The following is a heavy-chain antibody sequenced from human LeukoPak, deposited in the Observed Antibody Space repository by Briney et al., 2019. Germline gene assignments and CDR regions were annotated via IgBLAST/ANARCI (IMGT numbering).Heavy chain of an antibody. V-gene: IGHV4-39*01. J-gene: IGHJ5*02. CDR2: TYYSGST. Sequence: PSETLSLTCTVSGGSISSSSYYWGWIRQPPGKGLEWIGSTYYSGSTYYNPSLKSRVTISVDTSKNQFSLKLSSVTAADTAVYYCARGSVLRSWFGEFRTNWFDPWGQGTLVTVSS. D-gene: IGHD3-10*01. CDR1: GGSISSSSYY. CDR3: ARGSVLRSWFGEFRTNWFDP.